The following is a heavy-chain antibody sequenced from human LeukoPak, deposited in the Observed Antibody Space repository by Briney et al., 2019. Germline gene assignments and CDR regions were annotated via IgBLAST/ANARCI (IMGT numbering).Heavy chain of an antibody. CDR3: ARHVPHYGDYFDY. D-gene: IGHD4-17*01. V-gene: IGHV1-8*03. CDR2: MNPNSGNT. CDR1: GYTFTSYD. Sequence: ASVKVSCKASGYTFTSYDINWVRQATGQGLEWMGWMNPNSGNTGYAQKFQGRVTITRNASISTAYMELSSLRSEDTAVYYCARHVPHYGDYFDYWGQGTLVTVSS. J-gene: IGHJ4*02.